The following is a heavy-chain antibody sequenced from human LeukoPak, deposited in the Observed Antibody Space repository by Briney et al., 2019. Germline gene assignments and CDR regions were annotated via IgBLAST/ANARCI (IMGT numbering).Heavy chain of an antibody. Sequence: SETLSLTCTVSGGSVTSSYWSWIRQSPGRELEWIGYIYHTGNTNYNPSLESRVTISVDTSKNQFSLKLSSVTAADTAVYYCAGWAVGLDNYYDSRTDDYWGQGTLVTVSS. D-gene: IGHD3-22*01. CDR3: AGWAVGLDNYYDSRTDDY. CDR1: GGSVTSSY. V-gene: IGHV4-59*02. J-gene: IGHJ4*02. CDR2: IYHTGNT.